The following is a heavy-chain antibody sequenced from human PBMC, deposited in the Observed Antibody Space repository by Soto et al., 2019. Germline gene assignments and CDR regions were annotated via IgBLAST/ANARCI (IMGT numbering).Heavy chain of an antibody. CDR1: GFTFSSYA. Sequence: GGSLRLSCAASGFTFSSYAMSWFRQAPGKGLEWVSAISGSGGSTYYADSVKGRFTISRDNSKNTLYLQMNSLRAEDTAVYYCAKEIQSSSSNMDFDIWGQGTMVNVAS. CDR3: AKEIQSSSSNMDFDI. D-gene: IGHD3-10*01. CDR2: ISGSGGST. J-gene: IGHJ3*02. V-gene: IGHV3-23*01.